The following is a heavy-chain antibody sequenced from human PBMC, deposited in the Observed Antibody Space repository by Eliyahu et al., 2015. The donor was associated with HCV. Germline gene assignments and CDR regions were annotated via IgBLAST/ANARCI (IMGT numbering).Heavy chain of an antibody. CDR1: SYTFTSYG. Sequence: QVQLVQSGAEVKKPGASVKVSCKASSYTFTSYGISWVRQAPGQGLEWMGWISAYNGNTNYAQKLQGRVTMTTDTSTSTAYMELRSLRSDDTAVYYCARDAYGSGSYYLFPYRMDVWGQGTTVTVSS. D-gene: IGHD3-10*01. CDR3: ARDAYGSGSYYLFPYRMDV. J-gene: IGHJ6*02. CDR2: ISAYNGNT. V-gene: IGHV1-18*01.